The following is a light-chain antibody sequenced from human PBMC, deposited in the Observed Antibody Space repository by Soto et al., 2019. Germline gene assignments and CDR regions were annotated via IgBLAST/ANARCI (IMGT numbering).Light chain of an antibody. CDR2: GAS. V-gene: IGKV3-20*01. CDR3: QQYGSSPLT. CDR1: QSVSSSY. J-gene: IGKJ4*01. Sequence: EIVLTQSPGTLSLSPGERATLSCRASQSVSSSYLAWYQQKPGQAPRLLIYGASSRATGIPDRFSGSGSGKHFPLTISRLEPEDFAVYYCQQYGSSPLTFGEGTKVEIK.